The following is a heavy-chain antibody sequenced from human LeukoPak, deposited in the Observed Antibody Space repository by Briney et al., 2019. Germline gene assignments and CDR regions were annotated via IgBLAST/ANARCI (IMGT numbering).Heavy chain of an antibody. CDR1: GGSFSGYY. Sequence: PSETLSLTCAVYGGSFSGYYWSWIRQPPGKGLEWIGEINHSGSTNSNPSLKSRVTVSVDTSKNLFSLKLSSVTAADTAVYYCARHPSGRMWLQQGGWFDPWGQGTLVTVSS. V-gene: IGHV4-34*01. CDR2: INHSGST. D-gene: IGHD5-24*01. J-gene: IGHJ5*02. CDR3: ARHPSGRMWLQQGGWFDP.